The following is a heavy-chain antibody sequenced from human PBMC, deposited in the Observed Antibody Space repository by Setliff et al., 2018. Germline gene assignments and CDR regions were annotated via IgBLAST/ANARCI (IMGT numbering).Heavy chain of an antibody. J-gene: IGHJ4*02. V-gene: IGHV1-69*05. CDR3: ARAPLESGYNYGQGHYFDY. CDR2: IIPIFGTT. D-gene: IGHD5-18*01. CDR1: GYTLTNYY. Sequence: SVKVSCKASGYTLTNYYMHWVRQAPGQGLEWMGGIIPIFGTTTYAQKFLGRVTITTDESSSTGYMELSSLRSEDTAVYYCARAPLESGYNYGQGHYFDYWGQGTLVTVSS.